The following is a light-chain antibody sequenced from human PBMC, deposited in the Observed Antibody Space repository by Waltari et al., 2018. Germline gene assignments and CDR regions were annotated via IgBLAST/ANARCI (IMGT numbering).Light chain of an antibody. CDR1: QGVSSY. J-gene: IGKJ1*01. V-gene: IGKV3-11*01. CDR3: QPRSNWPRT. Sequence: DIVLTQSPATLSLSPGEGATLSCRASQGVSSYLAWYQPKPGQAPRLLIYDASNRATGIPARFSGSWSGTDFTLTISSLEPEDFAVYYCQPRSNWPRTFCQGTKVEI. CDR2: DAS.